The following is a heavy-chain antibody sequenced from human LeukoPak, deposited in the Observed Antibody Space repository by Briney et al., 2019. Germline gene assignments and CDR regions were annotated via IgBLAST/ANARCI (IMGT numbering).Heavy chain of an antibody. V-gene: IGHV4-59*01. CDR1: GGSISSYY. CDR2: IYYGGST. CDR3: ARDLGYSGSYYWYFDL. J-gene: IGHJ2*01. D-gene: IGHD1-26*01. Sequence: PSETLSLTCTVSGGSISSYYWSWIRQPPGKGLEWIGYIYYGGSTNYNPSLKSRVTISVDTSKNQFSLKLSSVTAADTAVYYCARDLGYSGSYYWYFDLWGRGTLVTVSS.